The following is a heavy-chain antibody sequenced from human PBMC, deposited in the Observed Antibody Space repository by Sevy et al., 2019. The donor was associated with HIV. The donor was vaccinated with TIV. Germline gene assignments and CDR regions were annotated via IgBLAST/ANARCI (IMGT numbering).Heavy chain of an antibody. Sequence: GGSLRLSCAASGFSFSSYGMHWVRQAPGKGLGWMSYIQYDGSNKDYADSVKGRFTISRDNSKNKLYLQMNSLGVGDRAVFYCVKEGGGEGGDHWGQGTLVTVSS. CDR3: VKEGGGEGGDH. J-gene: IGHJ4*02. CDR1: GFSFSSYG. CDR2: IQYDGSNK. V-gene: IGHV3-30*02. D-gene: IGHD3-16*01.